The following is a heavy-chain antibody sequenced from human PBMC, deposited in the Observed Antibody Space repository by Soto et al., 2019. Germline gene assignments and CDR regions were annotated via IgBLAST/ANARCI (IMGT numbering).Heavy chain of an antibody. D-gene: IGHD6-19*01. V-gene: IGHV4-59*01. Sequence: SETLSLTCTVSGGSMSPYYWSWIRQAPGVGLEWIAYVYYSGYTHYNPSLQSRVTISVDTSKNQFSLNLSSVTAADTAVYYCARSTDSSGWRFDSWGQGTQVTVSS. CDR1: GGSMSPYY. CDR2: VYYSGYT. CDR3: ARSTDSSGWRFDS. J-gene: IGHJ4*02.